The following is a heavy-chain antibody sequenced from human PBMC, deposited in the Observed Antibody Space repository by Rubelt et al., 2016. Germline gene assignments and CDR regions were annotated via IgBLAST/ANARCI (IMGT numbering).Heavy chain of an antibody. Sequence: YAMSWVRQAPGKGLECVSGISGSGGSTYYADSVKGRFTISRDNPKNTLFLEMNSLRAEDTAVYYCARGIELTGDGGYGMDVWGQGTTVTVSS. CDR2: ISGSGGST. CDR3: ARGIELTGDGGYGMDV. J-gene: IGHJ6*02. CDR1: YA. D-gene: IGHD7-27*01. V-gene: IGHV3-23*01.